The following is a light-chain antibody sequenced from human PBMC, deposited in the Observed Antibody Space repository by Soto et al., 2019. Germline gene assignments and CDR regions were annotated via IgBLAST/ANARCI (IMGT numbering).Light chain of an antibody. CDR3: QQRSDWPPT. V-gene: IGKV3-15*01. CDR1: QSLSDN. CDR2: RAS. Sequence: IVMTQSPDTLTVSPGETVTLSCRASQSLSDNLAWYQQKTGQPPRLLIFRASTRASGIPARFSGGGSGTEFTLTISRLQSEDFAVYYCQQRSDWPPTFGQGTKV. J-gene: IGKJ1*01.